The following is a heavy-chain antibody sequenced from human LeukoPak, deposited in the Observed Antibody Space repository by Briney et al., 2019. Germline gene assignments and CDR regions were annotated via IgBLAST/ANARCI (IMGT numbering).Heavy chain of an antibody. J-gene: IGHJ6*02. V-gene: IGHV3-21*01. CDR2: ISSSSSYI. CDR3: ARDNPSRNYYGMDV. CDR1: GFTFSSYS. Sequence: GGSLRLSCAASGFTFSSYSMNWVRQAPGKGLEWVSSISSSSSYIYYADSVKGRFTISRDNTKNSLYLQMNSLRDDDTAVDYCARDNPSRNYYGMDVWGQGTTVTVSS.